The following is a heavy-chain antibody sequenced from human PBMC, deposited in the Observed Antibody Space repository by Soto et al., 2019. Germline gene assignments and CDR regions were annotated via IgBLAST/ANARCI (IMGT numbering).Heavy chain of an antibody. D-gene: IGHD3-22*01. CDR1: GFTFRSHW. V-gene: IGHV3-7*04. CDR3: ARADYYDSSGYYCGN. J-gene: IGHJ4*02. Sequence: EVQLVESGGGLVQPGGSLRLSCAASGFTFRSHWMSWVRQAPGKGLEWVANIKQEGSEKYYVDSVKGRVTISRDNPKNSLYLQMNSLRAEDTAVYYCARADYYDSSGYYCGNWGQGTLVTVSS. CDR2: IKQEGSEK.